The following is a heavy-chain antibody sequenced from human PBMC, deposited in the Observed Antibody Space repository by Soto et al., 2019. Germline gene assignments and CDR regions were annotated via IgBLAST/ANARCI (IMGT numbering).Heavy chain of an antibody. Sequence: GASVKVSCKASGYTFTSYYMHWVRQAPGQGLEWMGIINPSGGSTSYAQKFQGRVTMTTDTSTSTVYMELRSLRSDDTAVYYCARDVGIVVVPAASNWFDPWGQGTLVTVSS. CDR3: ARDVGIVVVPAASNWFDP. V-gene: IGHV1-46*01. J-gene: IGHJ5*02. D-gene: IGHD2-2*03. CDR2: INPSGGST. CDR1: GYTFTSYY.